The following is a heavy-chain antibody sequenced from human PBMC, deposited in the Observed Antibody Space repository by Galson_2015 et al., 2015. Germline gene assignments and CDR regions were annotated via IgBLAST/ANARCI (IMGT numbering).Heavy chain of an antibody. V-gene: IGHV1-3*01. D-gene: IGHD3-16*01. J-gene: IGHJ5*02. CDR3: ARGSLGGNWFDP. CDR2: INAGNGNT. Sequence: PGQRLEWMGWINAGNGNTKYSQKFQGRVTITRDTSASTAYMELSSLRSEDTAVYYCARGSLGGNWFDPWGQGTLVTVSS.